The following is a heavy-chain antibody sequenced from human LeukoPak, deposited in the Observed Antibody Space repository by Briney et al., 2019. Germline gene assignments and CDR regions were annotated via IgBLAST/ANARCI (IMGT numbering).Heavy chain of an antibody. Sequence: SEALSLTCTVSGVSISSSDDYWGWIRQPPGKGLEWIGTIYYSGNTYDNPSLKSRLTISVDTSKNQFSLKLSSVTAADTAVYYCARHPSKYDIMTGYYIAPPDYWGQGTLVTVSS. V-gene: IGHV4-39*01. CDR1: GVSISSSDDY. CDR2: IYYSGNT. D-gene: IGHD3-9*01. CDR3: ARHPSKYDIMTGYYIAPPDY. J-gene: IGHJ4*02.